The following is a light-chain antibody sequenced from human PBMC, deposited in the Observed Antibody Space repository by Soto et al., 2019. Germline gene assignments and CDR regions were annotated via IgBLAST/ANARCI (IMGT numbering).Light chain of an antibody. V-gene: IGKV1-27*01. J-gene: IGKJ1*01. CDR3: QKYNNAPRT. Sequence: IQLTQSPPSLSASVGDRVTITCRASQGITNYLAWYQQKPGTPPKLLIYDASTLQSGVPSRFSGSGSGTDFTLTISSLQPEDVATYYCQKYNNAPRTFGQGTKVDIK. CDR2: DAS. CDR1: QGITNY.